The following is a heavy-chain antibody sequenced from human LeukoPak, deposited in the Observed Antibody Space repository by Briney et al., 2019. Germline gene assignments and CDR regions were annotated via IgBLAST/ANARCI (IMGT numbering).Heavy chain of an antibody. Sequence: GGSLRLSCAASGSTFSSYWMSWVRQAPGKGLEWVANIKHDGSETSYVDSVRGRFTISRDNAKNSLYLQMNSLRAEDTAVYYCARDRGDLSGYGNYWGQGTLVTVSS. CDR1: GSTFSSYW. J-gene: IGHJ4*02. CDR3: ARDRGDLSGYGNY. D-gene: IGHD5-12*01. V-gene: IGHV3-7*01. CDR2: IKHDGSET.